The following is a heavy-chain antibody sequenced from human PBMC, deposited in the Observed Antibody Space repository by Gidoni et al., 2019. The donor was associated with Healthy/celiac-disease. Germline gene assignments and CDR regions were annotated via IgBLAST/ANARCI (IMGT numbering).Heavy chain of an antibody. J-gene: IGHJ3*02. CDR3: ARTVGYSYGSFDAFDI. CDR2: LYSRGST. V-gene: IGHV4-39*01. D-gene: IGHD5-18*01. Sequence: QLQLQESGPGLVKPSETLSLTCTVSGGSISSSSYYWGWIRQPPGKGLECIGSLYSRGSTYYNPSLKSRVTISVDTSKNQFSLKLSSVTAADTAVYYCARTVGYSYGSFDAFDIWGQGTMVTVSS. CDR1: GGSISSSSYY.